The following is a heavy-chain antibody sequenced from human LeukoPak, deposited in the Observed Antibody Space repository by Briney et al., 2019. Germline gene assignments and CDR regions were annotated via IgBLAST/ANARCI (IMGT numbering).Heavy chain of an antibody. D-gene: IGHD2/OR15-2a*01. CDR1: GGSISSSSYY. V-gene: IGHV4-39*02. J-gene: IGHJ4*02. CDR3: AREPLSMYYFDY. Sequence: PSETLSLTCTVSGGSISSSSYYWGWIRQPPGKGLEWIGSIYYSGSTYYNPSLKSRVTISVDTSKNQFSLKLSSVTAVDTAVYYCAREPLSMYYFDYWGQGTLVTVSS. CDR2: IYYSGST.